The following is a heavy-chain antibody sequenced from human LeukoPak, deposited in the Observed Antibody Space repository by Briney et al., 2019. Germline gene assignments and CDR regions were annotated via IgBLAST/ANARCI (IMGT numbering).Heavy chain of an antibody. CDR1: GYTFTGYY. Sequence: GASVKVSCKASGYTFTGYYMHWVRQAPGQGLEWMGWISAYNGNTNYAQKLQGRVTMTTDTSTSTAYMELRSLRSDGTAVYYCARSNHMTTVVTTTNWFDPWGQGTLVTVSS. CDR2: ISAYNGNT. J-gene: IGHJ5*02. D-gene: IGHD4-23*01. V-gene: IGHV1-18*04. CDR3: ARSNHMTTVVTTTNWFDP.